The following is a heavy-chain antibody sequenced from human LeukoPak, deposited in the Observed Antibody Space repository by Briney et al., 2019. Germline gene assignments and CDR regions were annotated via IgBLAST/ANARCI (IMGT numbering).Heavy chain of an antibody. V-gene: IGHV4-4*07. D-gene: IGHD6-19*01. CDR3: ARGVSSGPDC. CDR2: IYSSGST. J-gene: IGHJ4*02. CDR1: GGSIISYY. Sequence: KPSETLSLTCTVSGGSIISYYWSWIRQPAGGGREWIGRIYSSGSTNYNPSLKSRVTISLDKSKNQFSLKLSSVSAGDTAVYYCARGVSSGPDCWGQGPLVTVSS.